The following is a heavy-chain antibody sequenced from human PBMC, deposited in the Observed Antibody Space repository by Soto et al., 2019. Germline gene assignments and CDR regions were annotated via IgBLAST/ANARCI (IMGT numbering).Heavy chain of an antibody. J-gene: IGHJ4*02. Sequence: GXSLRLSCAASGFTFSSYWISWVNQAPGKGLEWVANIKQDGSEKYYVDSVKGRFTISRDNAKNSLYLQMNSLRAEETAVYYCARDARDCTNGVCSYFDYWGQGTLVTVSS. CDR1: GFTFSSYW. D-gene: IGHD2-8*01. CDR2: IKQDGSEK. CDR3: ARDARDCTNGVCSYFDY. V-gene: IGHV3-7*01.